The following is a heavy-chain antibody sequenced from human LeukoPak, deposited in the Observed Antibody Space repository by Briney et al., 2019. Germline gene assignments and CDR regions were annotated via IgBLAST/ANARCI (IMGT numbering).Heavy chain of an antibody. J-gene: IGHJ4*02. CDR1: GYTFTSYD. V-gene: IGHV1-8*01. CDR3: ARGNRGGYCSSTSCYTLGY. CDR2: MNPNSGNT. Sequence: ASVKVSCKASGYTFTSYDINWVRQATGQGLEWMCWMNPNSGNTGYAQKFQGRVTMTRNTSISTAYMELSSLRSEDTAVYYCARGNRGGYCSSTSCYTLGYWGQGTPVTVSS. D-gene: IGHD2-2*02.